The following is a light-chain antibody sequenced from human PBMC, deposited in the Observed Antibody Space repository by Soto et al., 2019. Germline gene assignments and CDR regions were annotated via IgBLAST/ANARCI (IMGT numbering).Light chain of an antibody. CDR3: QQFNSYSNA. J-gene: IGKJ5*01. Sequence: AIQLTQSPSSLSASVGDRVTITCRASQGISSALAWYQQKPGKAPKLLIYDASSLESGVPSRFSGSGSGTDFTLTISSLQPEDFATFCCQQFNSYSNAFGQGTRQE. V-gene: IGKV1-13*02. CDR1: QGISSA. CDR2: DAS.